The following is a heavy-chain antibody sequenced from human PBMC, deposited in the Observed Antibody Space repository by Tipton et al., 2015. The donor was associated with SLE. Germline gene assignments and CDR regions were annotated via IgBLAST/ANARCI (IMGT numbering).Heavy chain of an antibody. J-gene: IGHJ4*02. CDR1: GFTFSSYE. CDR3: AREHYDYVWGSYRYTGDYFDY. D-gene: IGHD3-16*02. Sequence: SLRLSCAASGFTFSSYEMNWVRQAPGKGLEWVSYISSSGSTKYYADSVKGRFTIPRDNAKNSLYLQMNSLRAEDTAVYYCAREHYDYVWGSYRYTGDYFDYWGQGTLVTVSS. CDR2: ISSSGSTK. V-gene: IGHV3-48*03.